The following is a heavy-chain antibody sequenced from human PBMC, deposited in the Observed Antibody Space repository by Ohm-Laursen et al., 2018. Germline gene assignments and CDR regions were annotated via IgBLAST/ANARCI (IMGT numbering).Heavy chain of an antibody. Sequence: SLRLSCAASGFSFSTHEMNWVRQAPGKGLEWVSYISGSGSTIYYADSVKGRFTISRDNAKSSLYLQMNSLRAEDTAVYYCARAQGLDGGQGTLVPVSS. CDR2: ISGSGSTI. CDR1: GFSFSTHE. CDR3: ARAQGLD. D-gene: IGHD3/OR15-3a*01. V-gene: IGHV3-48*03. J-gene: IGHJ4*02.